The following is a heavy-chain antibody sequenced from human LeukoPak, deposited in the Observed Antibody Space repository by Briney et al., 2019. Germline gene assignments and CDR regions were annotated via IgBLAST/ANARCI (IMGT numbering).Heavy chain of an antibody. CDR3: ARDYYNTSGQKSTYYFDD. CDR1: GGSISGYY. V-gene: IGHV4-4*07. J-gene: IGHJ4*02. CDR2: IYTSGST. D-gene: IGHD3-22*01. Sequence: SETLSLTCTVSGGSISGYYWSWIRQPAGKGLEWIGRIYTSGSTNYNPFLKSRVTMSVDTSKNQFSLKLSSVTAADTAVYYCARDYYNTSGQKSTYYFDDWGQGTLVTVSS.